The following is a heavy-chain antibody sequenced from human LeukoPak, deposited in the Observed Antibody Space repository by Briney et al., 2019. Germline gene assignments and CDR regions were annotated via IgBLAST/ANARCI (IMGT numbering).Heavy chain of an antibody. CDR3: ARGNYYYDSSGYSDLDY. V-gene: IGHV3-30*04. D-gene: IGHD3-22*01. CDR1: GFTFSSYA. J-gene: IGHJ4*02. Sequence: SLRLSCAASGFTFSSYAMHWVRQAPAKGRQWWAVITYDGSNKYYTDSVKSRFTISRDKSKNTLYLQMNSLRAEDTAVYYCARGNYYYDSSGYSDLDYWGQGTLVTVSS. CDR2: ITYDGSNK.